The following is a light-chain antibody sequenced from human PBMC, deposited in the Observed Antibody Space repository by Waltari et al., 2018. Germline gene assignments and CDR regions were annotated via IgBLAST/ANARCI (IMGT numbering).Light chain of an antibody. CDR1: SSDVGKYNF. CDR3: CSYAGNRWV. V-gene: IGLV2-23*01. J-gene: IGLJ3*02. Sequence: QSALTQPASVSVSPGQSITISCSGTSSDVGKYNFVSWFQQHPGTAPKPRIYEGSKRPSGVSNRFSGSKSGNPASLTISGLQAEDEADYYCCSYAGNRWVFGGGTKLTVL. CDR2: EGS.